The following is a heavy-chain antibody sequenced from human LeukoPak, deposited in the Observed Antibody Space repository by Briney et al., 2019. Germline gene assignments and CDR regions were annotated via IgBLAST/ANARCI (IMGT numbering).Heavy chain of an antibody. CDR2: ISSSSSYI. J-gene: IGHJ3*02. CDR3: AREGHYYDSSGYYPDAFDI. V-gene: IGHV3-21*01. CDR1: GFTFSSYS. Sequence: RAGGSLRLSCAASGFTFSSYSMNWVRQAPGKGLEWVSSISSSSSYIYYADSVKGRFTISRDNAKNPLYLQMNSLRAEDTAVYYCAREGHYYDSSGYYPDAFDIWGQGTMVTVSS. D-gene: IGHD3-22*01.